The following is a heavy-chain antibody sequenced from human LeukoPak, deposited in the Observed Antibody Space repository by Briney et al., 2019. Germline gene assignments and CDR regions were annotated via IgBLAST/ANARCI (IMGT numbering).Heavy chain of an antibody. CDR2: ISGSGGCT. CDR3: AKDIVVVVAAPPDY. D-gene: IGHD2-15*01. Sequence: GGSLRLSCAASGFTFSSYAMSWVRQAPGKGLEWVSAISGSGGCTYYADPVKGRFTISRDNSKNTLYLQMNSLRAEDTAVYYCAKDIVVVVAAPPDYWGQGALVTVSS. J-gene: IGHJ4*02. V-gene: IGHV3-23*01. CDR1: GFTFSSYA.